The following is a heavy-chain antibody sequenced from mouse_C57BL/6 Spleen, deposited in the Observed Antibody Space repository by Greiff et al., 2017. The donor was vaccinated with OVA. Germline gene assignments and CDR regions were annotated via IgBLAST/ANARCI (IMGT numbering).Heavy chain of an antibody. CDR3: AREDISGYPFAD. CDR2: IDPSDSET. D-gene: IGHD3-2*02. J-gene: IGHJ3*01. CDR1: GYTFTSYW. V-gene: IGHV1-52*01. Sequence: QVQLQQPGAELVRPGSSVKLSCKASGYTFTSYWMHWVKQRPIQGLEWIGNIDPSDSETHYNQKFKDKATLTVDKSSSTAYMQLSSLTSEDSAVYYCAREDISGYPFADWGQGTLVTVSA.